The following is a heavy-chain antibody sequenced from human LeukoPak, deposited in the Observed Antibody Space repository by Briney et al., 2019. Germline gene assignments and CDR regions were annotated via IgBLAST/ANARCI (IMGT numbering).Heavy chain of an antibody. CDR2: ISSSSSYI. D-gene: IGHD6-13*01. Sequence: GGSLRLSCAASGFTFSSYSMNWVRQAPGKGLEWVSSISSSSSYIYYADSVKGRFTISRDNAKNSLYLQMNSLRAEDTAVYYCARDLAAAGTGYYYYGMDVWGKGTTVTVSS. V-gene: IGHV3-21*01. CDR1: GFTFSSYS. J-gene: IGHJ6*04. CDR3: ARDLAAAGTGYYYYGMDV.